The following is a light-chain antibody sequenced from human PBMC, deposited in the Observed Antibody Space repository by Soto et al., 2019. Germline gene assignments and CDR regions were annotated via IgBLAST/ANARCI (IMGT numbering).Light chain of an antibody. V-gene: IGKV3-11*01. CDR3: QQRSNWPFT. Sequence: ENVFTPSPPPLLFFPGGRAPLSSTASQRVGRYFAWYQQKPGQAPRLLIYDASNRATGIPARFSGSGSGTYFTLTISSLEPEDFAVYYCQQRSNWPFTFGPGTKVDIK. CDR2: DAS. J-gene: IGKJ3*01. CDR1: QRVGRY.